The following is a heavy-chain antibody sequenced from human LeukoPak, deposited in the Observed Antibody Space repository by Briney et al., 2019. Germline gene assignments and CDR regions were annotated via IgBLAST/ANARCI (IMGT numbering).Heavy chain of an antibody. CDR1: GFTFSGSA. D-gene: IGHD2-2*01. CDR2: IRSKANSYAT. V-gene: IGHV3-73*01. Sequence: PGGSLRLSCAASGFTFSGSAMHWVRQASGKGLEWVGRIRSKANSYATAYAASVKGRFTISRDDSKNTLYLQMNSLKTEDTAVYYCTLLADCSSTSCYDYWGQGTLVTVSS. CDR3: TLLADCSSTSCYDY. J-gene: IGHJ4*02.